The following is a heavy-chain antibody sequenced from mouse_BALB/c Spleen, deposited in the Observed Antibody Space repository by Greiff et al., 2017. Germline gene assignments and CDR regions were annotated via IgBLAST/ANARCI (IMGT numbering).Heavy chain of an antibody. CDR1: GFSLTGYG. D-gene: IGHD2-3*01. CDR3: AREDGYYRAWFAY. CDR2: IWGDGST. V-gene: IGHV2-6-7*01. Sequence: VKVVESGPGLVAPSQSLSITCTVSGFSLTGYGVNWVRQPPGKGLEWLGMIWGDGSTDYNSALKSRLSISKDNSKSQVFLKMNSLQTDDTARYYCAREDGYYRAWFAYWGQGTLVTVSA. J-gene: IGHJ3*01.